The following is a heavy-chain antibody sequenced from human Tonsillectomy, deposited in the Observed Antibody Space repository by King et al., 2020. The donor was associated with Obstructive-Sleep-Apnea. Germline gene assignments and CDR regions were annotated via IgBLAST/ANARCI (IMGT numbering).Heavy chain of an antibody. Sequence: QLQESGPGLVKPSETLSLTCTVSGGSISSSSYYWGWIRQPPGKGLEWIGSIYYSGSTYYNPSLKSRVTISVDTSKNQFSLKLSSVTAADTAVYYCARDQGIAVAVDYWGQGTLVTVSS. CDR3: ARDQGIAVAVDY. CDR1: GGSISSSSYY. D-gene: IGHD6-19*01. CDR2: IYYSGST. J-gene: IGHJ4*02. V-gene: IGHV4-39*07.